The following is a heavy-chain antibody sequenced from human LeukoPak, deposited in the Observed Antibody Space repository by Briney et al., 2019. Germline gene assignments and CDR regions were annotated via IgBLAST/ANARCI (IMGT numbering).Heavy chain of an antibody. Sequence: PGRSLRLSCAASGFTFSSYAMHWVRQAPGKGLEWVAVISYDGSNKYYADSVKGRFTISRDNSKNTLYLQMNSLRAEDTAVYYCARGPVRYFDWLSLDYWGQGTLVTVSS. CDR2: ISYDGSNK. J-gene: IGHJ4*02. V-gene: IGHV3-30-3*01. CDR1: GFTFSSYA. CDR3: ARGPVRYFDWLSLDY. D-gene: IGHD3-9*01.